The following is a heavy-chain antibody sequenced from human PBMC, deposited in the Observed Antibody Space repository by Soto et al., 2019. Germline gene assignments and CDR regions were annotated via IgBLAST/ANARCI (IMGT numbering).Heavy chain of an antibody. CDR2: ITDTGGDA. J-gene: IGHJ4*02. CDR3: ARGSTDSYPGSRIFDF. Sequence: VGSLRLSCVASGLTFGSRAMSWVRQAPGEGLQWVSTITDTGGDAKYADSVRGRFVISRDNSKKTLYLQMTSLTAEDSAMYFCARGSTDSYPGSRIFDFWGRGTLVTVSS. V-gene: IGHV3-23*01. CDR1: GLTFGSRA. D-gene: IGHD3-10*01.